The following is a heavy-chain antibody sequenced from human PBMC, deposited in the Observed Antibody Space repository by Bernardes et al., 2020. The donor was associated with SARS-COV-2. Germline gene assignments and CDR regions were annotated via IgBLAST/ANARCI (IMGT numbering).Heavy chain of an antibody. CDR3: ARLRISLGYYAMDV. CDR2: IKSDATIT. CDR1: GFPFRTFG. V-gene: IGHV3-74*01. D-gene: IGHD3-3*01. Sequence: GGSLRLSCVASGFPFRTFGIHWVRQAPGKGLVWVSHIKSDATITDYADSVKGRFTISRDNAKNTVYLQMDSLRADDTAVYYCARLRISLGYYAMDVWGQGTTVTVSS. J-gene: IGHJ6*02.